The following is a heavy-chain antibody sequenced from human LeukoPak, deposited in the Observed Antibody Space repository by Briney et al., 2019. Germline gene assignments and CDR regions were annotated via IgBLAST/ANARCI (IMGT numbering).Heavy chain of an antibody. D-gene: IGHD3-9*01. CDR2: INNDGSGT. CDR1: GFTFSSYW. J-gene: IGHJ3*02. CDR3: ARDMRYFDWLLSVDAFDI. V-gene: IGHV3-74*01. Sequence: GGSLRLSCAASGFTFSSYWMHWVRQAPGKGPVWVSRINNDGSGTTYADSVKGRFTISRDNSKNTLYLQMNSLRAEDTAVYYCARDMRYFDWLLSVDAFDIWGQGTMVTVSS.